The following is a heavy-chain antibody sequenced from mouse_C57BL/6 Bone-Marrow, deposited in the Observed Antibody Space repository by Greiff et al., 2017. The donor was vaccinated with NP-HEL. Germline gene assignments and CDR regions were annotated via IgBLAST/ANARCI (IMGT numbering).Heavy chain of an antibody. CDR1: GYAFTNYL. D-gene: IGHD1-1*01. V-gene: IGHV1-54*01. CDR2: INPGSGGT. CDR3: ARRWLLRSYFDY. Sequence: QVQLQQSGAELVRPGTSVKVSCKASGYAFTNYLIEWVKQRPGQGLEWIGVINPGSGGTNYNEKFKGKATLTADNSSSTAYMQLSSLTSEDSAVYVCARRWLLRSYFDYWGQGTTLTVSS. J-gene: IGHJ2*01.